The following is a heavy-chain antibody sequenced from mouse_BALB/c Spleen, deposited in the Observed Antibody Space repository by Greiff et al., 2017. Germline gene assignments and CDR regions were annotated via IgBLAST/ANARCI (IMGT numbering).Heavy chain of an antibody. CDR2: INPSNGGT. Sequence: QVQLQQSGAELVKPGASVKLSCKASGYTFTSYYMYWVKQRPGQGLEWIGEINPSNGGTNFNEKFKSKATLTVDKSSSTAYMQLSSLTSEDSAVYYCARLSTMGDYYAMDYWGQGTSVTVSS. V-gene: IGHV1S81*02. CDR1: GYTFTSYY. D-gene: IGHD2-1*01. J-gene: IGHJ4*01. CDR3: ARLSTMGDYYAMDY.